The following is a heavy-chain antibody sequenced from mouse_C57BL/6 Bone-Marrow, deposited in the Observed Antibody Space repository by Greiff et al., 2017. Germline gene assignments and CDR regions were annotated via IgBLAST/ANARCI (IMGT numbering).Heavy chain of an antibody. Sequence: VQLQQSGTVLARPGASVKMSCKTSGYTFTSYWMHWVKQRPGQGLEWIGAIYPGNSDTSYNQKFKGKAKLTAVTSASTAYMELSSLTNEDSAVYYCTRRPTFYCSKDFDVWGTGTTVTVSS. V-gene: IGHV1-5*01. CDR3: TRRPTFYCSKDFDV. CDR1: GYTFTSYW. CDR2: IYPGNSDT. D-gene: IGHD2-5*01. J-gene: IGHJ1*03.